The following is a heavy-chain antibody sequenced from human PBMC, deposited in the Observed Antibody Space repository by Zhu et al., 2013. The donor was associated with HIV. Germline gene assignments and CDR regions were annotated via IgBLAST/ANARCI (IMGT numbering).Heavy chain of an antibody. CDR2: ISAYNGYT. Sequence: QVHLVQSGAEVKKPGSSVKVSCKASGGTFSSYAISWVRQAPGQGLEWLGWISAYNGYTNYAQRIQGRVTMTTDTSTSTAYMELRSLRSDDTAVYYCARVPAWGSSSWYYFDYWGQGTLVTVSS. V-gene: IGHV1-18*01. CDR3: ARVPAWGSSSWYYFDY. D-gene: IGHD6-13*01. J-gene: IGHJ4*02. CDR1: GGTFSSYA.